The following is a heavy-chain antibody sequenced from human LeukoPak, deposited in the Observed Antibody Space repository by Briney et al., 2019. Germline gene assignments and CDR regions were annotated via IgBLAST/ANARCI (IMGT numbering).Heavy chain of an antibody. CDR1: GGTFSSYA. CDR3: ARDLIGGIVGGTDDAFDI. D-gene: IGHD1-26*01. Sequence: GSSVKVSCKASGGTFSSYAISWVRQAPGQGLEWMGRIIPIFGIANYAQKFKGRVTITADKSTSTAYMELSSLRSEDTAVYYCARDLIGGIVGGTDDAFDIWGQGTMVTVSS. CDR2: IIPIFGIA. V-gene: IGHV1-69*04. J-gene: IGHJ3*02.